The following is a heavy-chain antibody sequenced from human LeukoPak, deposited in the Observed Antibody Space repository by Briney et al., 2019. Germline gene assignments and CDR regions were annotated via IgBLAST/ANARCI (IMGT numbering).Heavy chain of an antibody. CDR1: GASITSSPYY. CDR2: INHSGST. J-gene: IGHJ1*01. V-gene: IGHV4-39*07. CDR3: ATRTYYYGSGGYFQH. D-gene: IGHD3-10*01. Sequence: SETLSLTCTVSGASITSSPYYWGCIRQPPGKGLEWIGEINHSGSTNYNPSLKSRVTISVDTSKNQFSLKLSSVTAADTAVYYCATRTYYYGSGGYFQHWGQGTLVTVSS.